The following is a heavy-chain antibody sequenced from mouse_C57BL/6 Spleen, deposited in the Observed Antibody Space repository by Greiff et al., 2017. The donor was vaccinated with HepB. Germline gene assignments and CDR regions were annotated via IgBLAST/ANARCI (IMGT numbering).Heavy chain of an antibody. Sequence: VQLKQSGAELVRPGTSVKVSCKASGYAFTNYLIEWVKQRPGQGLEWIGVINPGSGGTNYNEKFKGKATLTADKSSSTAYMQLSSLTSEDSAVYFCARFGNYVFDYWGQGTTLTVSS. CDR2: INPGSGGT. CDR1: GYAFTNYL. D-gene: IGHD2-1*01. CDR3: ARFGNYVFDY. V-gene: IGHV1-54*01. J-gene: IGHJ2*01.